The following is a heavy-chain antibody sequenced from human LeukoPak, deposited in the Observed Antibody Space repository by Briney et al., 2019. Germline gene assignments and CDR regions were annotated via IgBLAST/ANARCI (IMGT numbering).Heavy chain of an antibody. J-gene: IGHJ3*02. CDR2: TRYDGSNK. D-gene: IGHD5-18*01. CDR3: ARGVEPAIIDPFDI. CDR1: GFIFSSYG. Sequence: GRSLRLSCAASGFIFSSYGMHWVRQAPGKGLEWVAFTRYDGSNKYYADSVKGRFTISRDTSKNTLYLQMNSLRPEDTAVYYCARGVEPAIIDPFDIWGQGTLVAVSS. V-gene: IGHV3-30*02.